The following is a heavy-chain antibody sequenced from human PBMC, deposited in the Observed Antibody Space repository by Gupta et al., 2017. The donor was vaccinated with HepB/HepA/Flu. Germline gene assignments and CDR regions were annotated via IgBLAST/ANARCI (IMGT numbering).Heavy chain of an antibody. D-gene: IGHD2-8*01. Sequence: EVQMLEAGGGLEQPGGFLRLSCAASVFTFSCYAMSCVRQAPGKGLEWVSGISGSGGSTYYADSVKGRFTISRDNSKDTVYLQMNSLRAEDTAVYYCAKVGRGCSRGVCYFDHYYMDVWGEGTTVTVSS. V-gene: IGHV3-23*01. CDR2: ISGSGGST. CDR1: VFTFSCYA. CDR3: AKVGRGCSRGVCYFDHYYMDV. J-gene: IGHJ6*03.